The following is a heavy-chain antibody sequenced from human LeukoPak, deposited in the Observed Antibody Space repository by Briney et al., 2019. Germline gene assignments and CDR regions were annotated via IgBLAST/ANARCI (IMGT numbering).Heavy chain of an antibody. CDR1: GYSISSGYY. CDR2: TYKTGST. CDR3: ARSPLSDYGKN. V-gene: IGHV4-38-2*02. J-gene: IGHJ4*02. D-gene: IGHD4-17*01. Sequence: PSETLSLTCNVSGYSISSGYYWGWIRQPPGKGLEWIGNTYKTGSTYYNPSLKSRVTISVDKTKNEFYLKVRSVTAADTAVYYCARSPLSDYGKNWGQGTLVTVSS.